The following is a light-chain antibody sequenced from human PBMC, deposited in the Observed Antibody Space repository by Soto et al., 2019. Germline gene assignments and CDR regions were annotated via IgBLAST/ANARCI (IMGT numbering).Light chain of an antibody. Sequence: EIVLTQSPGTLSLSPGERATLSCRAGQTVSSNYLAWYQQKRGQAPRLLIHGASNRATGNPDRFSGTGSGTDFPLTSSKLEPENIAVYYYRQFGSPWTFGQGTRLEI. CDR2: GAS. V-gene: IGKV3-20*01. CDR3: RQFGSPWT. CDR1: QTVSSNY. J-gene: IGKJ2*02.